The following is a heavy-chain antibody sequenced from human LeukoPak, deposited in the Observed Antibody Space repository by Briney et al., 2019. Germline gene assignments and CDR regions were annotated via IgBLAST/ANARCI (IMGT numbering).Heavy chain of an antibody. J-gene: IGHJ3*02. V-gene: IGHV3-53*01. CDR1: GFTVSSNY. CDR3: ARQEAVEDTFDI. CDR2: IYSGGST. Sequence: GGSLRLSCAASGFTVSSNYMNWVRQAPGKGLEWVSIIYSGGSTYYADSVKGRFTISRDNSKNTLYLQMNSLRAEDTAVYYCARQEAVEDTFDIWGQGTMVTVSS. D-gene: IGHD5-24*01.